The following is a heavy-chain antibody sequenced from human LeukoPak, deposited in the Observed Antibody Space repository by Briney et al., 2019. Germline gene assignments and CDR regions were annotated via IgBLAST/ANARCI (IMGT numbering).Heavy chain of an antibody. V-gene: IGHV3-66*01. Sequence: GGSLRLSCAASGFTVSSNYMSWVRQAPGKGLEWVSVIYSGGSTYYADSVKGRFTISRDNSKNTLYLQMNSLRAEDTAVYYCARTASNGDIEVVPAAIGGAFDIWGQGTMVTVSS. J-gene: IGHJ3*02. CDR2: IYSGGST. D-gene: IGHD2-2*02. CDR1: GFTVSSNY. CDR3: ARTASNGDIEVVPAAIGGAFDI.